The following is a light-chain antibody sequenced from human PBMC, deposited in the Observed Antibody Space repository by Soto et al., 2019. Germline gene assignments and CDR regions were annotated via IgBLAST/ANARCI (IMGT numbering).Light chain of an antibody. V-gene: IGLV4-69*01. J-gene: IGLJ3*02. CDR1: SGYSTYA. CDR3: QSLGTGIQV. CDR2: INYDGTH. Sequence: QAVVTQSPSASASLGASVKLTCTLSSGYSTYAIAWHQQQSEKGPRFLMKINYDGTHSKGDGFFDRFSGSSSGAERHLTISSLQSDDEADYYCQSLGTGIQVFGGGTKQTVL.